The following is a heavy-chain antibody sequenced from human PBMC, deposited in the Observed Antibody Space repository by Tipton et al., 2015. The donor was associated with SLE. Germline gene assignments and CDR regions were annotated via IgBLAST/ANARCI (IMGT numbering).Heavy chain of an antibody. J-gene: IGHJ6*02. D-gene: IGHD3-3*01. V-gene: IGHV4-61*02. CDR2: IYISGST. CDR1: GGSMNSGSNY. Sequence: TLSLTCTVSGGSMNSGSNYWNWIRQPAGKGLEWIGRIYISGSTNYNPSLKSRVTISVDRSKNQFSLKLSSVTAADTAVYYCAKSVGGYYDSWSGNFYNYGMDVWGQGTTVTVSS. CDR3: AKSVGGYYDSWSGNFYNYGMDV.